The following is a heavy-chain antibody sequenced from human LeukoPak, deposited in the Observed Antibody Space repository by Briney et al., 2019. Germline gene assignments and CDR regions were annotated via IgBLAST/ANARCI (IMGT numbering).Heavy chain of an antibody. V-gene: IGHV3-30*04. D-gene: IGHD3-16*02. CDR2: ISNDGSNK. J-gene: IGHJ4*02. CDR3: AREWHTGLIAY. CDR1: GFTFSSYA. Sequence: PGGSLRLSCAASGFTFSSYAMHWVRQAPGKGLECVAVISNDGSNKSYADSVKGRFTISRDNSKNTSYLQINSLRAEDTAVYYCAREWHTGLIAYWGQGTLVSVSS.